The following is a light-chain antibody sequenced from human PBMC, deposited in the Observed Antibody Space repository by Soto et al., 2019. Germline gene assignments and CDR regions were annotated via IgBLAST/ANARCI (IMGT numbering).Light chain of an antibody. CDR2: DAS. V-gene: IGKV3D-15*01. CDR3: QQYNEWPQIT. Sequence: IVFAQSPGTLSLYTGETATLSCSASQTFTTQLAWYQQKRGRAPRLIIYDASNRATGIPARFSGSGSGSEFTLTISSLQSEDFAVYYCQQYNEWPQITFGQGTRLEIK. J-gene: IGKJ5*01. CDR1: QTFTTQ.